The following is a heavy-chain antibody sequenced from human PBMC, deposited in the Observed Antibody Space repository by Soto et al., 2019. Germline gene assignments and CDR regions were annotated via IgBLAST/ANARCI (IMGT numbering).Heavy chain of an antibody. CDR1: GFTFSDYY. J-gene: IGHJ2*01. D-gene: IGHD4-17*01. CDR3: ARVVQKHGDYVPWDLGANWYFDL. V-gene: IGHV3-11*01. Sequence: QVQLVESGGGLVKPGGSLRLSCAASGFTFSDYYMSWIRQAPGKGLEWVSYISSSGSTIYYADSVKGRFTISRDNAKNSLYLQMNGLRAEDTAVYYCARVVQKHGDYVPWDLGANWYFDLWGRGTLVSVSS. CDR2: ISSSGSTI.